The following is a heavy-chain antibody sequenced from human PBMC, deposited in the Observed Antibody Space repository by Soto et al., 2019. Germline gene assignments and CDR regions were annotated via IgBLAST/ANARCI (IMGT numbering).Heavy chain of an antibody. J-gene: IGHJ6*02. Sequence: SETLSLTCTVSGGSVSSGSYYWSWIRQPPGKGLEWIGYIYYSGSTNYNPSLKSRVTISVDTSKNQFSLKLSSVTAADTAVYYCARAGLRCGSTSCYIVGDYYYYGMDVWGQGTTVTVSS. V-gene: IGHV4-61*01. CDR2: IYYSGST. D-gene: IGHD2-2*02. CDR3: ARAGLRCGSTSCYIVGDYYYYGMDV. CDR1: GGSVSSGSYY.